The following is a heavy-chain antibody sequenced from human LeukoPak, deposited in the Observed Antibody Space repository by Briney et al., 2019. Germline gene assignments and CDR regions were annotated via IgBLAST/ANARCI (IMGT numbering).Heavy chain of an antibody. V-gene: IGHV1-69*01. CDR2: IIPIFGTA. J-gene: IGHJ6*03. CDR3: ARDGARYSSSWQEGYYYYYMDV. Sequence: ASVTVSCKASGGTFIIYAISWVRQAPGQGLEWMGGIIPIFGTANYAQKFQGRVTIPADQSTSTAYMELSSLRSEDTAVYYCARDGARYSSSWQEGYYYYYMDVWGKGTTVTVSS. CDR1: GGTFIIYA. D-gene: IGHD6-13*01.